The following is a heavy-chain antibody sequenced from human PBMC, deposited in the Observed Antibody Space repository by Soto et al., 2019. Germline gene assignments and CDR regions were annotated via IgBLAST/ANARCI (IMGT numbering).Heavy chain of an antibody. D-gene: IGHD1-1*01. J-gene: IGHJ6*02. CDR3: ARSLDYYYYYGMDV. CDR2: ISYDGSNK. Sequence: SLRLSCAASGFTFSSYAMHWVRQAPGKGLEWVAVISYDGSNKYYADAVKGRFTISRDNSKNTLYLQMNSLRAEDTAVYYCARSLDYYYYYGMDVWGQGTTVTVSS. CDR1: GFTFSSYA. V-gene: IGHV3-30-3*01.